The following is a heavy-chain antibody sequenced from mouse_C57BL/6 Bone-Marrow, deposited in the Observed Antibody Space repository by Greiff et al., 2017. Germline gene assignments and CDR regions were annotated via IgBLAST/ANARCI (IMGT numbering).Heavy chain of an antibody. CDR3: ARLPTTVVAPCDY. D-gene: IGHD1-1*01. V-gene: IGHV1-26*01. J-gene: IGHJ2*01. CDR1: GYTFTDYY. Sequence: VQLQPSGPELVKPGASVKISCKASGYTFTDYYMNWVKQSHGKSLEWIGDINPNNGGTSYNQKFKGKATLTVDKSSSTAYMELRSLTSEDSAVYYCARLPTTVVAPCDYWGQGTTLTVSS. CDR2: INPNNGGT.